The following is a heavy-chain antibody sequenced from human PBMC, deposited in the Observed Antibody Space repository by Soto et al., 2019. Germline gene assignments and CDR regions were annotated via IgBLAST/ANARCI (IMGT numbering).Heavy chain of an antibody. CDR1: GFTFSSYA. D-gene: IGHD6-6*01. CDR3: AKDLRSIAARPLRGAFDI. Sequence: GGSLRLSCAASGFTFSSYAMSWVRQAPGKGLEWVSAISGSGGSTYYADSVKGRFTISRDNSKNTLYLQMNSLRAEDTAVYYCAKDLRSIAARPLRGAFDIWGQGTMVTVSS. CDR2: ISGSGGST. J-gene: IGHJ3*02. V-gene: IGHV3-23*01.